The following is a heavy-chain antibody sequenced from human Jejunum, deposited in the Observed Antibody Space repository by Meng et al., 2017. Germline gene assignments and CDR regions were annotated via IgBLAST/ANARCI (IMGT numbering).Heavy chain of an antibody. CDR1: GYTFISYS. V-gene: IGHV1-3*04. J-gene: IGHJ4*02. CDR3: ARGGVSYQLLTRMTY. Sequence: QVQLVQSGVEVKKPGALVKVSCKASGYTFISYSVHWVRQAPGQNLEWMGWINIATGDKAYSQKFQGRVTFTRDTSASTAFMDLSSLRSEDTAVYYCARGGVSYQLLTRMTYWGQGTLVTVSS. D-gene: IGHD4-23*01. CDR2: INIATGDK.